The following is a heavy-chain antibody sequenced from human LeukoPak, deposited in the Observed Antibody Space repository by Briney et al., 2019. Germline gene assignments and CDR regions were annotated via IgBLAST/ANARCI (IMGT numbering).Heavy chain of an antibody. CDR2: ISYDGSNK. V-gene: IGHV3-30*04. Sequence: GGSLRLSCSASGFTFSIYAMHWVRQAPGKGLEWVAVISYDGSNKYYADSVKGRFTISRDNSKNTLYLQMNSLRAEDTAVYYCAKGDYGDYGLVYWGQGTLVTVSS. CDR3: AKGDYGDYGLVY. CDR1: GFTFSIYA. D-gene: IGHD4-17*01. J-gene: IGHJ4*02.